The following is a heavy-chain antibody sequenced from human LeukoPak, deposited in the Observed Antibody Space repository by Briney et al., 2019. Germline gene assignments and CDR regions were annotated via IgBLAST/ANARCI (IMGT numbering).Heavy chain of an antibody. CDR2: IRYDGSNK. Sequence: GGSLRLSCAASGFTFSSYGMHWVRQAPGKGLEWVAFIRYDGSNKYYADSVKGRFTISRDNSKNTLYLQMNSLRAEDTAVYYCAKPDRLCSSTSCSDYWGQGTLVTVSS. V-gene: IGHV3-30*02. CDR3: AKPDRLCSSTSCSDY. D-gene: IGHD2-2*01. CDR1: GFTFSSYG. J-gene: IGHJ4*02.